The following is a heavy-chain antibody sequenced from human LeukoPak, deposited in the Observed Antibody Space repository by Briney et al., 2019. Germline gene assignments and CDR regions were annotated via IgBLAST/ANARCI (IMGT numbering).Heavy chain of an antibody. CDR1: GGSVSSTDYY. CDR2: IFYNGKT. CDR3: ARRSGRTPNYFDP. J-gene: IGHJ5*02. Sequence: SETLSLTCTVSGGSVSSTDYYWAWICQPPGKGLEWIGAIFYNGKTFYNPSLENRVTMSVDSSKNQFSLKLTSVTAADTAVYYCARRSGRTPNYFDPWGQGTLVTVSS. D-gene: IGHD6-25*01. V-gene: IGHV4-39*01.